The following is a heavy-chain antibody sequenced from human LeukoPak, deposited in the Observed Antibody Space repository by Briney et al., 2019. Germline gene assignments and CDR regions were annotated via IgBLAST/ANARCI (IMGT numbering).Heavy chain of an antibody. CDR2: INPNSGGT. Sequence: ASVKVSCKASGYTFTGHYMHWVRQAPGQGLEWMGWINPNSGGTNYAQKFQGRVTMTRDTSISTAYMELSSLRSDGTAVYYCARGRVGATTLVFDYWGQGTLVTVSS. CDR3: ARGRVGATTLVFDY. V-gene: IGHV1-2*02. CDR1: GYTFTGHY. D-gene: IGHD1-26*01. J-gene: IGHJ4*02.